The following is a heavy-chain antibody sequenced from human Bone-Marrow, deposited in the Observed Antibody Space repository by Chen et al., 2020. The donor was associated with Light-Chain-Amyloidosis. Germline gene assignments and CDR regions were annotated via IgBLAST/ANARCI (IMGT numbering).Heavy chain of an antibody. J-gene: IGHJ6*02. CDR2: IYYTGST. CDR1: SGSISSGCYY. V-gene: IGHV4-31*01. CDR3: ARLDYGGSTRYYYGMDV. D-gene: IGHD4-17*01. Sequence: QVQLQESGPGLVKPSQTLSLTCSVSSGSISSGCYYWSWIRQHPGKGLEWIWYIYYTGSTYYKPSLMGLVTMSVDTSKNQLSLRVNSVTAADTAIYYCARLDYGGSTRYYYGMDVWGQGTTVTVSS.